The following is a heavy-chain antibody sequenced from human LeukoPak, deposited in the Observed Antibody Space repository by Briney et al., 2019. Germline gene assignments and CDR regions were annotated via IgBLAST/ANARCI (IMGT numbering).Heavy chain of an antibody. CDR1: GFTFSSYW. CDR3: ARPDGSYYVEAFDI. V-gene: IGHV3-7*01. D-gene: IGHD1-26*01. J-gene: IGHJ3*02. Sequence: GGSLRLSCAASGFTFSSYWMSWVRQAPGKGLEWVANIKQDGSEKYYVDSVKGRFTISRDNAKNSLYLQMNSLRAEDTAVYYCARPDGSYYVEAFDIWGQGTMVTVSS. CDR2: IKQDGSEK.